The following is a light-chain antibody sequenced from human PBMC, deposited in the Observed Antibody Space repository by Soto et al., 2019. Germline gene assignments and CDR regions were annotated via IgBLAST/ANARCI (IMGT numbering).Light chain of an antibody. Sequence: EIVLTQSPGTLSLSPGERATLSCRASQSVSSDFLAWYQQKPGQAPRLLIYAASSRASGIPDRFSGSGSETEFTLTISRLEPEDFALYFCQQYGSSPYTFAQGTRLDIK. CDR1: QSVSSDF. CDR3: QQYGSSPYT. V-gene: IGKV3-20*01. J-gene: IGKJ2*01. CDR2: AAS.